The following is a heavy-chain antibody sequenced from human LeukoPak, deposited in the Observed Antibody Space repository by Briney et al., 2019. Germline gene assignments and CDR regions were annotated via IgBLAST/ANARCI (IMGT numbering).Heavy chain of an antibody. CDR1: GFTFSSYG. V-gene: IGHV3-30*18. D-gene: IGHD3-10*01. Sequence: GGSLRLSCAASGFTFSSYGMQWVRQAPGKGLEWVAVISYDGSSKYYADSVKGRFTISRDNSKNTLYLQMNSLRPEDTAVYYCAKPNRGGSGTYYYYGMDVWGQGTTVTVSS. CDR2: ISYDGSSK. J-gene: IGHJ6*02. CDR3: AKPNRGGSGTYYYYGMDV.